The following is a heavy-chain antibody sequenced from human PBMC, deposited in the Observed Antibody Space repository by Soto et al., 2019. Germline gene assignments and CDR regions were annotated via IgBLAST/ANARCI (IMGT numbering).Heavy chain of an antibody. V-gene: IGHV4-39*01. CDR2: IYYSGST. J-gene: IGHJ4*02. CDR1: GGSISSYY. CDR3: ARRWGYSFDY. D-gene: IGHD7-27*01. Sequence: QLQLQESGPGLVKPSETLSLTCTVSGGSISSYYWGWIRRPPGKGLEWIGSIYYSGSTYYNPSLTSRVRISVDTSKNQFSLKLGSVPAADTAVYYCARRWGYSFDYWGQGTLVTVSS.